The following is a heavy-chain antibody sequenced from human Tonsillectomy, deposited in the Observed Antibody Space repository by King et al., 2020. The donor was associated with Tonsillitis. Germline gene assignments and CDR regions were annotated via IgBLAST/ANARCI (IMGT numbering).Heavy chain of an antibody. CDR1: GYIFTHYN. CDR2: ISANNGDT. J-gene: IGHJ6*03. D-gene: IGHD5-12*01. CDR3: ARALCSDSGYECGYFYYYYMDV. Sequence: QLVQSGAEVKKPGASVTVSCKASGYIFTHYNISWVRQAPGQGLEWMGWISANNGDTNYAQNFQGRVTMATDTSTTTAYMELRSLRSDDTAVYYCARALCSDSGYECGYFYYYYMDVWGKGTTVTVSS. V-gene: IGHV1-18*01.